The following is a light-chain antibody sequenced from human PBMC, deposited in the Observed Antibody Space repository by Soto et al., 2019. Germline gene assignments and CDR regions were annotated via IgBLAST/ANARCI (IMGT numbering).Light chain of an antibody. V-gene: IGKV3-15*01. CDR2: GAP. CDR3: QQYNNWPPWT. CDR1: QSVSSN. J-gene: IGKJ1*01. Sequence: EIMMTQSPATLSVSPGERATLSCRASQSVSSNLAWYQQKPGQAPTLLIFGAPTRATGIPARFSGSGSGTEFTLTISSLQSEDFAVYYCQQYNNWPPWTFGQGTKVDIK.